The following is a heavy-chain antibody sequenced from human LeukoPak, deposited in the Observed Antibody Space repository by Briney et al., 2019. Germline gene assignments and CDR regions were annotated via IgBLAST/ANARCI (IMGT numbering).Heavy chain of an antibody. CDR3: ASRLITMVRGVSHRLYNWFDP. J-gene: IGHJ5*02. D-gene: IGHD3-10*01. Sequence: SETLSLTCAVYGGSFSGYYWSWTRQPPGKGLEWIGEINHSGSTNYNPSLKSRVTISVDTSKNQFSLKLSSVTAADTAVYYCASRLITMVRGVSHRLYNWFDPWGQGTLVTVSS. V-gene: IGHV4-34*01. CDR1: GGSFSGYY. CDR2: INHSGST.